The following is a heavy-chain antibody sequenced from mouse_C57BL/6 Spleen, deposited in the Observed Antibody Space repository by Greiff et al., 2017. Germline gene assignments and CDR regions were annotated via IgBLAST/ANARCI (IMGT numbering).Heavy chain of an antibody. V-gene: IGHV14-4*01. CDR3: TSYDYDKDAMDY. CDR2: IDPENGDT. Sequence: EVQLQESGAELVRPGASVKLSCTASGFNIKDDYMHWVKQRPEPGLEWIGWIDPENGDTAYASKFQGKATITADTSSNTAYLQLSSLTSEDTAVYYCTSYDYDKDAMDYWGQGTSVTVSS. D-gene: IGHD2-4*01. CDR1: GFNIKDDY. J-gene: IGHJ4*01.